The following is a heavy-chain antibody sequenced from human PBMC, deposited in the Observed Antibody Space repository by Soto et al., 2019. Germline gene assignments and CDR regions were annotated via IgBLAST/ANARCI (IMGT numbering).Heavy chain of an antibody. V-gene: IGHV3-30*18. D-gene: IGHD2-8*01. Sequence: GGSLRLSCAASGFTFSSYGMHWVRQAPGKGLEWVAVISYDGSNKYYADSVKGRFTISRDNSKNTLYLQMNSLRAEDTAVYYCAKDGDTNGVCCGSGVYWGQGTLVTVSS. CDR3: AKDGDTNGVCCGSGVY. J-gene: IGHJ4*02. CDR1: GFTFSSYG. CDR2: ISYDGSNK.